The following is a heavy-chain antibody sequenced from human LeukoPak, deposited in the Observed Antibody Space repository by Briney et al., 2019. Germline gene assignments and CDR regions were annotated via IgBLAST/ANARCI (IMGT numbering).Heavy chain of an antibody. CDR3: ARELGYCSGGSCYSEGCDY. D-gene: IGHD2-15*01. CDR1: GFTFSSYA. V-gene: IGHV3-30*04. J-gene: IGHJ4*02. CDR2: ISYDGSNK. Sequence: GRSLRLSCAASGFTFSSYAMHWVRQAPGKGLEWVAVISYDGSNKYYADSVKGRFTISRDNSKNTLYLQMNSLRAEDTAVYYCARELGYCSGGSCYSEGCDYWGQGTLVTVSS.